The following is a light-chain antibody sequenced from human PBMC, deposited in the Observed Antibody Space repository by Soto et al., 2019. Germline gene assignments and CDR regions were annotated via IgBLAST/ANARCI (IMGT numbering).Light chain of an antibody. CDR2: EVS. CDR1: SRDIGGYNY. V-gene: IGLV2-14*01. CDR3: SSYTSTTTLYV. Sequence: QSALTQPASVSGSPGQSITISCTGSSRDIGGYNYVSWYQQHPGKAPKLMIYEVSNRPSGVSNRFSGSKSGNTASLTISGLQADDEADYYCSSYTSTTTLYVFVTGTKVTVL. J-gene: IGLJ1*01.